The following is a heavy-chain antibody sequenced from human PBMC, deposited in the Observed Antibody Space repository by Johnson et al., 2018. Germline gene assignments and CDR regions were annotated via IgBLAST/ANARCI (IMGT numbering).Heavy chain of an antibody. D-gene: IGHD1-26*01. CDR2: ISSDTGTL. CDR3: ARFGSGINTPDAFDI. J-gene: IGHJ3*02. Sequence: EVQLVESGGGLVKPGGSLRLSCSASGFSFSSYSMNWVRQAPGKGLEWVSSISSDTGTLYYADSVKGRFTTSRDNAKGSLYLQMSSLREDDTALYFCARFGSGINTPDAFDIWGQGTMVTVSS. V-gene: IGHV3-21*01. CDR1: GFSFSSYS.